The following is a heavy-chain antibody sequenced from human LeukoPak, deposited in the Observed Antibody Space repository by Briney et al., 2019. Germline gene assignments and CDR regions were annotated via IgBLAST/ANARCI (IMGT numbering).Heavy chain of an antibody. CDR1: GYTFTGYY. V-gene: IGHV1-2*02. J-gene: IGHJ4*02. Sequence: ASVKVSCKASGYTFTGYYMHWVRQAPGQGLEWMGWINPNSGGTNYAQKLQGRVTMTTDTSTSTAYMELRSLRSDDTAVYYCARALSTPHTPWGYFDYWGQGTLVTVSS. CDR3: ARALSTPHTPWGYFDY. D-gene: IGHD2-15*01. CDR2: INPNSGGT.